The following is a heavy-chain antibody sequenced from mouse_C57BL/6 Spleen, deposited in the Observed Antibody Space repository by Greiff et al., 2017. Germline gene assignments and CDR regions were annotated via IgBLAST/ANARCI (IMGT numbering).Heavy chain of an antibody. CDR1: GFNIKDYY. V-gene: IGHV14-2*01. J-gene: IGHJ1*03. CDR2: IDPEDGEN. D-gene: IGHD1-1*01. CDR3: ATHYYGSSYGYWYFDF. Sequence: EVQLQQSGAELVKPGASVKLSCTASGFNIKDYYMHWVKQRTEQGLEWIGRIDPEDGENKYAPKFQGKATVTADTSSNTAYLQLSSLTSEDTAVYYGATHYYGSSYGYWYFDFWGTGTTVTVSS.